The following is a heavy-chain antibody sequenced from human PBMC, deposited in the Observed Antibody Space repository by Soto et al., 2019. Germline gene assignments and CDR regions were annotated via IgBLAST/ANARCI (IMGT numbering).Heavy chain of an antibody. CDR1: GGSISSVGHY. D-gene: IGHD6-25*01. CDR3: ARESGGYDSSTRYGLDV. J-gene: IGHJ6*02. Sequence: SETLSLTCSVSGGSISSVGHYWTWIRQQPGKGLEWIGYIYYSGSTDYNPSLKSRVIISVDRSKNQFSLNLSSVTAADTAIYYCARESGGYDSSTRYGLDVWGQGTTGTV. CDR2: IYYSGST. V-gene: IGHV4-31*03.